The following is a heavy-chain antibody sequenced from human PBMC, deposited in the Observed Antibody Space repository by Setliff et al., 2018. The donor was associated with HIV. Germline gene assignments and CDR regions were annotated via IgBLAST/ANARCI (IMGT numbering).Heavy chain of an antibody. D-gene: IGHD2-2*01. CDR2: IHSGGST. CDR3: AKVPLFVVVPAALGGMDV. J-gene: IGHJ6*02. V-gene: IGHV3-53*01. Sequence: GGSLRLSCAASGSTVSNDYMSWVRQAPGRGLEWVSVIHSGGSTYYADSVKGRFTISRDNSWDTVDLQMNTLRAEDTAVYYCAKVPLFVVVPAALGGMDVWGQGTTVTVSS. CDR1: GSTVSNDY.